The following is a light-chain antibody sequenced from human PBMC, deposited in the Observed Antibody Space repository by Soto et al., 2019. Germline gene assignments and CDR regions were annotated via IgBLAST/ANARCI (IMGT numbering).Light chain of an antibody. J-gene: IGKJ1*01. CDR3: QQCYSTPRT. CDR2: AAS. V-gene: IGKV1-39*01. Sequence: DIQMTQSPSSLSASVGDRATITCRASQSISSYLNWYQQKPGKSPKLLIYAASSLQCGVPSRFSGSGSGTDFTLTISSLQPEDFATYYCQQCYSTPRTFGQGTKVDIK. CDR1: QSISSY.